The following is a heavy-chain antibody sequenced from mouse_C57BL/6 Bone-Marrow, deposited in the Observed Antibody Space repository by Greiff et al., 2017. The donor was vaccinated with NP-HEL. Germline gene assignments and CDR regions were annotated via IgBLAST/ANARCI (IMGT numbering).Heavy chain of an antibody. J-gene: IGHJ1*03. Sequence: QVQLKESGAELARPGASVKLSCKASGYTFTSYGISWVKQRTGQGLEWIGEIYPRSGNTYYNEKFKGKATLTADKSSSTAYMELRSLTSEDSAVYFCARRDDGYYWYFDVWGTGTTVTVSS. CDR2: IYPRSGNT. CDR1: GYTFTSYG. D-gene: IGHD2-3*01. V-gene: IGHV1-81*01. CDR3: ARRDDGYYWYFDV.